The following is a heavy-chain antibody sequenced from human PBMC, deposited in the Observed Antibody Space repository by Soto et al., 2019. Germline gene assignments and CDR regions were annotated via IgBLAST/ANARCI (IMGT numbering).Heavy chain of an antibody. CDR3: AETRREYQLLIGNAFDI. CDR1: GGTFSSYT. J-gene: IGHJ3*02. D-gene: IGHD2-2*01. Sequence: QVQLVQSGAEVKKPGSSVKVSCKASGGTFSSYTISWVRQAPGQGLEWMGRIIPILGIANYAQKFQGRVTITADKSTSTAYRELSSLRSEDTAVYYWAETRREYQLLIGNAFDIWGQGTMVTVSS. CDR2: IIPILGIA. V-gene: IGHV1-69*02.